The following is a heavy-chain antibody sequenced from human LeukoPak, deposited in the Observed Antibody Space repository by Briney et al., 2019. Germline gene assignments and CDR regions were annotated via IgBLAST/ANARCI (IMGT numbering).Heavy chain of an antibody. CDR2: ISYDGSNK. CDR3: AKDGDYLYCFDY. J-gene: IGHJ4*02. Sequence: GGSLRLSCAASGFTFSSYGMHWVRQAPGKGLEWVAVISYDGSNKYYADSVKGRFTISRDNSKNTLYLQMNSLRAEDTAVYYCAKDGDYLYCFDYWGQGTLVTVSS. V-gene: IGHV3-30*18. D-gene: IGHD4-17*01. CDR1: GFTFSSYG.